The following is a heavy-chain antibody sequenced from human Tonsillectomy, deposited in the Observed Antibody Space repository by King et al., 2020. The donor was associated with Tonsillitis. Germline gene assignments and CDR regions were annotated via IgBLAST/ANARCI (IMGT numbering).Heavy chain of an antibody. CDR2: ISSSSSYI. D-gene: IGHD6-6*01. Sequence: VQLVESGGGLVKPGGSLRLSCAASGFTFSSYSMNWVRQAPGKGLEWVSPISSSSSYIYYADSVKGRFTISRDNAKNSLYLQMNSLRAEDTAVYYCARDAPPSSVAARSFDYWGQGTLVTVSS. J-gene: IGHJ4*02. CDR1: GFTFSSYS. CDR3: ARDAPPSSVAARSFDY. V-gene: IGHV3-21*01.